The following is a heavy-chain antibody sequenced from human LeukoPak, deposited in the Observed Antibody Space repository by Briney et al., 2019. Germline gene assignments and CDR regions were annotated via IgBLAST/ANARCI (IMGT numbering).Heavy chain of an antibody. V-gene: IGHV4-39*07. CDR2: ISYSGST. Sequence: SETLSLTCIVSGGSISSSTYYWGWIRQPPGKGLEWIGSISYSGSTYYSSSLKSRVTISVDMSKNQFSLKLTSVTAADTAVYYCASLRQQLVSHYYMDVWGKGTTVTVSS. CDR3: ASLRQQLVSHYYMDV. D-gene: IGHD6-13*01. J-gene: IGHJ6*03. CDR1: GGSISSSTYY.